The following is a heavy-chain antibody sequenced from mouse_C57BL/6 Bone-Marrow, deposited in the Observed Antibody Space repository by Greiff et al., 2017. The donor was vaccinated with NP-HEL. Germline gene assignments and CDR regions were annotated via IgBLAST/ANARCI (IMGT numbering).Heavy chain of an antibody. Sequence: EVKVEESGGGLVKPGGSLKLSCAASGFTFSSYTMSWVRQTPEKRLEWVATISGGGGNTYYPDSVKGRFTISSDKAKNTLYLQMSSLRSEDTALYYCARHRRLTYWGQGTLVTVSA. CDR2: ISGGGGNT. J-gene: IGHJ3*01. CDR3: ARHRRLTY. V-gene: IGHV5-9*04. CDR1: GFTFSSYT.